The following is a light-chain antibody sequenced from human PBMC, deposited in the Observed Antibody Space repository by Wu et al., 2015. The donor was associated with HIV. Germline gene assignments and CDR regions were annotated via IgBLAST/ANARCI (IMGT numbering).Light chain of an antibody. V-gene: IGKV3-15*01. CDR1: QSISSN. J-gene: IGKJ4*01. CDR2: GAS. CDR3: QQYNNWPPLT. Sequence: EIVMTQSPATLSVSPGERGTLSCRASQSISSNLAWYQQKPGQAPRLLIYGASTRATGFPARFSGSGSGTEFTLTISSLQSEDFAVYYCQQYNNWPPLTFGGGTKVE.